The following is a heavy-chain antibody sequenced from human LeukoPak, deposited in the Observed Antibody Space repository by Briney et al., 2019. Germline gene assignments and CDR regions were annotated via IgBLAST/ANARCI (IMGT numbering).Heavy chain of an antibody. J-gene: IGHJ4*02. V-gene: IGHV1-8*01. CDR3: ARSRTEGRYSYGYPLGY. CDR1: GYTFTSYD. CDR2: MNPNSGNT. D-gene: IGHD5-18*01. Sequence: ASVKVSCKASGYTFTSYDINWVRQATGQGLECMGWMNPNSGNTGYAQKFQGRVTMTRNTSISTAYMELSSLRSDDTAVYYCARSRTEGRYSYGYPLGYWGQGTLVTVSS.